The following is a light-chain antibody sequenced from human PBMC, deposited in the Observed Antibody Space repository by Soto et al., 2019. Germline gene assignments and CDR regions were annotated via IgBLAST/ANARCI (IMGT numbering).Light chain of an antibody. CDR1: SSNIGHNY. V-gene: IGLV1-51*02. CDR3: GTWDNGLSAVV. J-gene: IGLJ2*01. CDR2: EDN. Sequence: QSVLTQPPSVSAAPGQTVTISCSGSSSNIGHNYVSWYQQVPGTAPKLLIYEDNKRPSGIPDRFSGSKSGTSATLGTTGLQTGDEADYYCGTWDNGLSAVVFGGGTKVTVL.